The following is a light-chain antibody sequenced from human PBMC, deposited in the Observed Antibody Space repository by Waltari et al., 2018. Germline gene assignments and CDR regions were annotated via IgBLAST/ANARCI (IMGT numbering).Light chain of an antibody. CDR1: SSNIGSNT. Sequence: QSVLTQPPSASGTPGQRVTISCSGSSSNIGSNTVNWYQQPPGTAPKLLISSNNPRPSGGPDRFSGSKSGTSASLAIGGLQSEDEANYDCAAWDDSLNGWVFGGGTKLTVL. J-gene: IGLJ3*02. CDR2: SNN. CDR3: AAWDDSLNGWV. V-gene: IGLV1-44*01.